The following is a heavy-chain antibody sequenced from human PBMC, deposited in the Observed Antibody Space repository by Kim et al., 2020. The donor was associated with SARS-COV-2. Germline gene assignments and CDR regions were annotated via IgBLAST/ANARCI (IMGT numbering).Heavy chain of an antibody. CDR2: ISGSGGST. J-gene: IGHJ4*02. V-gene: IGHV3-23*01. CDR1: GFTFSSYA. CDR3: ATPGWGGSGSYHHFDY. D-gene: IGHD3-10*01. Sequence: GGSLRLSCAASGFTFSSYAMSWVRQAPGKGLEWVSAISGSGGSTYYADSVKGRFTISRDNSKNTLYLQMNSLRAEDTAVYYCATPGWGGSGSYHHFDYWGQGTLVTVSS.